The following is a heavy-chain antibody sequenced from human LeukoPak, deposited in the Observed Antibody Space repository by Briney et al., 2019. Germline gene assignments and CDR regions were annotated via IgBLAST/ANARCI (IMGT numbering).Heavy chain of an antibody. Sequence: PGGSLRLSCTASGFTFDAYAMHWVRQAPGKGLEWVSLISWDGGTTYYVDSVKGRFTISRDNSKNSLYLQMNSLRAEGTALYYCVKEVLRFGEYAFDIWGQGTMVTVSS. J-gene: IGHJ3*02. V-gene: IGHV3-43D*03. D-gene: IGHD3-16*01. CDR3: VKEVLRFGEYAFDI. CDR1: GFTFDAYA. CDR2: ISWDGGTT.